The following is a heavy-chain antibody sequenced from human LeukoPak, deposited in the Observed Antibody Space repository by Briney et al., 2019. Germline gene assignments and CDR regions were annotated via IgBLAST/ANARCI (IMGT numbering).Heavy chain of an antibody. J-gene: IGHJ5*02. D-gene: IGHD3-10*01. CDR3: ARDDYRGVTNFDP. CDR1: GGSISPYF. V-gene: IGHV4-59*01. Sequence: PSETLSLTCTVSGGSISPYFWSWIRQPPGKGLEWIGYISYTGSTNYNPSLKSRVTISVDTSKNQFSLQSTSVTAADTAVYYCARDDYRGVTNFDPWGQGTLVTVSS. CDR2: ISYTGST.